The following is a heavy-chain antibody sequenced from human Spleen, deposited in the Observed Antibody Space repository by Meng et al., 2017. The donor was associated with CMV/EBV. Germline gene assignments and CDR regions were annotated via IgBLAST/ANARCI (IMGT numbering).Heavy chain of an antibody. Sequence: QAPLDESCPGLVKPSQTLSLPCTVSGGSISSGDYYWSWIRQPPGKGLEWIGYIYYSGSTYYNPSLKSRVTISVDTSKNQFSLKLSSVTAADTAVYYCARVGGYDLLSYWYFDLWGRGTLVTVSS. CDR1: GGSISSGDYY. CDR2: IYYSGST. J-gene: IGHJ2*01. D-gene: IGHD5-12*01. CDR3: ARVGGYDLLSYWYFDL. V-gene: IGHV4-30-4*08.